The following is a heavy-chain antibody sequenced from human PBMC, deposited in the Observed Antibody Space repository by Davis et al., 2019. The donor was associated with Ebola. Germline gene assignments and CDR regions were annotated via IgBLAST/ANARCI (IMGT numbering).Heavy chain of an antibody. CDR2: IDPSDSYT. D-gene: IGHD3-3*01. Sequence: GESLKISCKGSGYSFTSYWISWVRQMPGKGLEWMGRIDPSDSYTNYSPSFQGHVTISADKSISTAYLQWSSLKASDTAMYYCATRGVFGVVIIGDYYYMDVWGKGTTVTVSS. V-gene: IGHV5-10-1*01. CDR3: ATRGVFGVVIIGDYYYMDV. J-gene: IGHJ6*03. CDR1: GYSFTSYW.